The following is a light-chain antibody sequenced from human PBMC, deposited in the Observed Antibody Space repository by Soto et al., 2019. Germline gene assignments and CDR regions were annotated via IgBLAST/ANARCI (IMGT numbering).Light chain of an antibody. CDR2: AAS. CDR3: QQYYSYPLT. CDR1: QGISSY. Sequence: AIRMTQSPSSFSASTGDRVTITCRAGQGISSYLAWYQQKPGKAPKLLIYAASTLQSGVPSGFSGSGSGTDFTLTISCLQSEDFETYYCQQYYSYPLTFGGGTKVDIK. V-gene: IGKV1-8*01. J-gene: IGKJ4*01.